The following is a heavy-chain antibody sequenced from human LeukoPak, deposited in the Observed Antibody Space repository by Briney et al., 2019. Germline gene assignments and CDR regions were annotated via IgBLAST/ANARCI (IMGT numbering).Heavy chain of an antibody. D-gene: IGHD3-22*01. CDR2: IYDSGST. V-gene: IGHV4-59*01. CDR1: SGSISSYY. Sequence: PSETLSLTCTASSGSISSYYWSWIRQPPGKGLEWIGYIYDSGSTNYNPSLKSRVTISVDTSKKQFSLKLTSVTAADTAVYYCARGPTYYDSIGYPTYYFDYWGQGTLVTVSS. CDR3: ARGPTYYDSIGYPTYYFDY. J-gene: IGHJ4*02.